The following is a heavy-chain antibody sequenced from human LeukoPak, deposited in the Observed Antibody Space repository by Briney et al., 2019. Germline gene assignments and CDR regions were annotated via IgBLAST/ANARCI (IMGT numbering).Heavy chain of an antibody. V-gene: IGHV4-4*07. Sequence: SETLSLTCTVSGGSISSYYWTWIRQPAGKGLEWIGRIYPSGSTNYNPSLRSRVTMSVDTSKDQFSLKLSSVTAADTAVYYCARENSGSYREFDYWGQGTLVTVSS. CDR3: ARENSGSYREFDY. CDR1: GGSISSYY. D-gene: IGHD1-26*01. CDR2: IYPSGST. J-gene: IGHJ4*02.